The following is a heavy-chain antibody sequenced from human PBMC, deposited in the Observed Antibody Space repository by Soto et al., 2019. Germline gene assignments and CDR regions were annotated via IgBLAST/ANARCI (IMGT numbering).Heavy chain of an antibody. CDR1: GFILNDYQ. CDR3: ARSGATTSPFNS. D-gene: IGHD1-26*01. J-gene: IGHJ4*02. CDR2: IRGRYNTT. V-gene: IGHV3-11*01. Sequence: GSLRLSCTASGFILNDYQMTWIRQPPGRGLDWVSSIRGRYNTTYYADSVKGRFIISRDNTKNAVFLQMSGLRAEDTAVYFCARSGATTSPFNSWGRGTLVTVSS.